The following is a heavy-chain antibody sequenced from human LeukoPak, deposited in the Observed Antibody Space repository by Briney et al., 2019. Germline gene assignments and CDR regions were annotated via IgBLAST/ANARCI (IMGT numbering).Heavy chain of an antibody. J-gene: IGHJ5*02. CDR3: ARAHYTDPNWFDP. V-gene: IGHV4-31*03. CDR2: IHYSGST. CDR1: GGSISSGGYY. Sequence: PSQTLSLTCTVSGGSISSGGYYWSWIRQHPGKGLEWIGYIHYSGSTYYNPSLKSRVTISVDTSKNQFSLKMRSVTAADTAVYYCARAHYTDPNWFDPWGQGTLVTVSS. D-gene: IGHD4-11*01.